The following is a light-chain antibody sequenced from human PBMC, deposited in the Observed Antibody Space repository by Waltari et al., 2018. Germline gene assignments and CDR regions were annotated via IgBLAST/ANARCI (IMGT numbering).Light chain of an antibody. CDR3: QNHERLPAT. Sequence: ALTQSTGTLSLYPGETATPSCRASQSISKYLVWYQQRPGHAPRLLIYAASTRATGVPDRFSGSGYGTDFTLTISRLEPEDFAVYYCQNHERLPATFGQGTKVEIK. CDR1: QSISKY. CDR2: AAS. V-gene: IGKV3-20*01. J-gene: IGKJ1*01.